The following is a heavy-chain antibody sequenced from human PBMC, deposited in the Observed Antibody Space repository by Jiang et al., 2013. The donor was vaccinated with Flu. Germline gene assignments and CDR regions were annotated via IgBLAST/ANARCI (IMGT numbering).Heavy chain of an antibody. CDR2: IIPILGIA. CDR1: GGTFSSYA. D-gene: IGHD6-13*01. Sequence: GAEVKKPGSSVKVSCKASGGTFSSYAISWVRQAPGQGLEWMGRIIPILGIANYAQKFQGRVTITADKSTSTAYMELSSLRSEDTAVYYCARASGYSSSWADYWGQGTLVTVSS. CDR3: ARASGYSSSWADY. V-gene: IGHV1-69*04. J-gene: IGHJ4*02.